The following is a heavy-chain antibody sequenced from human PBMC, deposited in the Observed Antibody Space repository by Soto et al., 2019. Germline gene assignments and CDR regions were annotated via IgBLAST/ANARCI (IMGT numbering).Heavy chain of an antibody. V-gene: IGHV1-69*13. J-gene: IGHJ5*02. Sequence: SVKVSCKASGGTFSSYAISWVRQAPGQGLEWMGGIIPIFGTANYAQKFQGRVTITADESTSTAYMELSSLRSEDTAVYYCARSSGIFGVVIWWFDPWGQGTLVTVSS. CDR1: GGTFSSYA. D-gene: IGHD3-3*01. CDR2: IIPIFGTA. CDR3: ARSSGIFGVVIWWFDP.